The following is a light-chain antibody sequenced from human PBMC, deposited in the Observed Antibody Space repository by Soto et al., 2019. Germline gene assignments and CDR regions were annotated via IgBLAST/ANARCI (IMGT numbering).Light chain of an antibody. CDR2: EDT. Sequence: QSALTQPASVSGSPGQSITISCTGSSRDVGNYNLVSWYQQHPDKAPKLLIYEDTQRPSGVSNRFSGSKSGNTASLTISGLQADDEADYYCYSYVGSKSYVFGTGTKLTVL. CDR3: YSYVGSKSYV. V-gene: IGLV2-23*01. J-gene: IGLJ1*01. CDR1: SRDVGNYNL.